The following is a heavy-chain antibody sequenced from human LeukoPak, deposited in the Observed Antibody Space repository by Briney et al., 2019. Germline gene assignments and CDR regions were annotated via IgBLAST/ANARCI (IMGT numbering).Heavy chain of an antibody. CDR1: GGSISSYY. V-gene: IGHV4-59*08. CDR2: IYYSGST. D-gene: IGHD6-13*01. Sequence: SETLSLTCTVSGGSISSYYWNWIRQPPGKGLEWTGYIYYSGSTNYNPSLKSRVTISVDTSKNQFSLRLSSVTAADTAVYYCARLAAGSSSWDGWFDPWGQGTLVTVSS. J-gene: IGHJ5*02. CDR3: ARLAAGSSSWDGWFDP.